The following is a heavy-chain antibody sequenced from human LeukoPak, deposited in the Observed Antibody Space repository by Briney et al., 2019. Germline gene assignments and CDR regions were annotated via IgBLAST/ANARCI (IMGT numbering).Heavy chain of an antibody. D-gene: IGHD5-12*01. CDR3: GRGYSGYNLLGY. CDR2: IIPIFGTA. V-gene: IGHV1-69*13. CDR1: GYAFTGYY. J-gene: IGHJ4*02. Sequence: GASVKVSCKASGYAFTGYYMHWVRQAPGQGLEWMGGIIPIFGTANYAQKFQGRVTITADESTSTAYMELSSLRSEDTAVYYCGRGYSGYNLLGYWGQGTLVTVSS.